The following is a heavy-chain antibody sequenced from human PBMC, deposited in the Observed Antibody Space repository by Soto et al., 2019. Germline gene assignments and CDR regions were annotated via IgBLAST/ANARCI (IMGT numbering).Heavy chain of an antibody. J-gene: IGHJ4*02. D-gene: IGHD2-15*01. CDR3: ARYGVGCNAFQGYLDY. V-gene: IGHV3-33*01. CDR1: GSIFRGYG. Sequence: VQLVESGGGVVQPGRSLRLSCAASGSIFRGYGMHWVRQAPGKGLEWVTIIRFDGSNINYADSVMGRFTISRDNSKNTLYLQMNSMRVEDTAVYYCARYGVGCNAFQGYLDYWGQGSLVTVSS. CDR2: IRFDGSNI.